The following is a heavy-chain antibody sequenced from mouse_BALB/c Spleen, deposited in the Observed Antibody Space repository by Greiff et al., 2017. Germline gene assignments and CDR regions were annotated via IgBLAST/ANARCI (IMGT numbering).Heavy chain of an antibody. J-gene: IGHJ3*01. CDR2: IWSGGST. CDR3: ARESAYYRYDGSWFAY. CDR1: GFSLTSYG. V-gene: IGHV2-2*02. Sequence: QVQLKESGPGLVQPSQSLSITCTVSGFSLTSYGVHWVRQSPGKGLEWLGVIWSGGSTDYNAAFISRLSISKDNSKSQVFFKMNSPQANDTAIYYCARESAYYRYDGSWFAYWGQGTLVTVSA. D-gene: IGHD2-14*01.